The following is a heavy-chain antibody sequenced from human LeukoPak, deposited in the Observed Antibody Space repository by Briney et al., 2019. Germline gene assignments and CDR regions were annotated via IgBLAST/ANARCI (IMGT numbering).Heavy chain of an antibody. CDR1: GFTFSSYA. V-gene: IGHV3-23*01. D-gene: IGHD6-19*01. J-gene: IGHJ4*02. CDR3: AKGYSSGWYYFDY. CDR2: ISGSGGST. Sequence: PGGSLRLSCAASGFTFSSYAMSWVRRAPGKGLEWVSAISGSGGSTYYADSVKGRFTISRDNSKSTLYLQMNSLRAEDTAVYYCAKGYSSGWYYFDYWGQGTLVTVSS.